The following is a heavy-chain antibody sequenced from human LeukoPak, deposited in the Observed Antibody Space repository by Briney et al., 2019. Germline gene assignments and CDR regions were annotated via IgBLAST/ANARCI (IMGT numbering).Heavy chain of an antibody. CDR3: ARDLHGSGSPDY. Sequence: RGSLRLSCAASGFTFSDYYMSWIRQAPGKGLEWVSVIYSGGSIYYADSVKGRFTISRDNSKNTLYLQMNSLRAEDTAVYYCARDLHGSGSPDYWGQGTLVTVSS. CDR1: GFTFSDYY. J-gene: IGHJ4*02. CDR2: IYSGGSI. V-gene: IGHV3-53*01. D-gene: IGHD3-10*01.